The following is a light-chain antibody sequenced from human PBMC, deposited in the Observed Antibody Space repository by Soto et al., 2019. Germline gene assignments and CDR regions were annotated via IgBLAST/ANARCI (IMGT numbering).Light chain of an antibody. CDR1: QDISSW. CDR2: AVS. Sequence: DIQMTQSPSSVSASEGDSVTITCRASQDISSWLAWYQQKPGKAPSLLIYAVSSLASGVPSRFSGSGSGTDFTLTISSLQPEDIATYYCQQTSSFPRTFGQGTKVDIK. J-gene: IGKJ1*01. V-gene: IGKV1-12*01. CDR3: QQTSSFPRT.